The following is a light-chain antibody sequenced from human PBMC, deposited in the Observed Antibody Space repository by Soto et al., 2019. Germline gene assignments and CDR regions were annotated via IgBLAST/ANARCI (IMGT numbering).Light chain of an antibody. CDR1: SSDVGGYNY. J-gene: IGLJ1*01. V-gene: IGLV2-14*01. Sequence: QSALTQPASVSGYPGQSITISCTGRSSDVGGYNYVSWYQQHPGKAPKFMIYEVSRRPSGVSNRFSGSKSGNTASLTVSGLQVEDEADYYCSSYTTSNTYVFGTGTKVTVL. CDR3: SSYTTSNTYV. CDR2: EVS.